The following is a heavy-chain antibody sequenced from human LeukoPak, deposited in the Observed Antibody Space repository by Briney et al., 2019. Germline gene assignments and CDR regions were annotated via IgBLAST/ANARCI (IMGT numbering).Heavy chain of an antibody. V-gene: IGHV3-9*01. CDR2: IRWNMINI. Sequence: GGSLRPACAASGFTFDDSATRCVRQAPGNCREWVSGIRWNMINIGYADSVTGPFTISRDNAKNSLNLQINSLGGEGTVVYYCARDKGSSHLSSFDYWGQGTLVTVSS. J-gene: IGHJ4*02. CDR3: ARDKGSSHLSSFDY. CDR1: GFTFDDSA.